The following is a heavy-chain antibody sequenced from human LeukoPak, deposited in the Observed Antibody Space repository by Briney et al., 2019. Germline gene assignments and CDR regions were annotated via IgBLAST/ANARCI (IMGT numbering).Heavy chain of an antibody. V-gene: IGHV4-34*01. CDR2: INHSGST. D-gene: IGHD6-19*01. J-gene: IGHJ6*02. CDR1: GGSFSGYY. Sequence: SSETLSLTCAVYGGSFSGYYWSWIRQPPGKGLEWIGEINHSGSTNYNPSLKSRVTISVDTSKNQFSLKLSSVTAADTAVYYCAREQIRKWLVYGMDVWGQGTTVTVSS. CDR3: AREQIRKWLVYGMDV.